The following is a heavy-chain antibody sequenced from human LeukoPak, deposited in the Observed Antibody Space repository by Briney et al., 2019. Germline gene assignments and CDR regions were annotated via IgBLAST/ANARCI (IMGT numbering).Heavy chain of an antibody. CDR1: GGSITNYY. D-gene: IGHD1-26*01. V-gene: IGHV4-59*08. J-gene: IGHJ4*02. CDR2: IYYSGST. Sequence: PSETLSLTCTVSGGSITNYYWSWIRQPPGKGLEWIGYIYYSGSTEYNPSLESRVTLSVDTSKNQFSLKLTSVTAADSATYYCARHDRNSGRYYDFDYWGQGTLVTVSS. CDR3: ARHDRNSGRYYDFDY.